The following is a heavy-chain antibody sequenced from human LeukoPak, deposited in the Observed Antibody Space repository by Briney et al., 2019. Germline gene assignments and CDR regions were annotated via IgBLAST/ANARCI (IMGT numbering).Heavy chain of an antibody. V-gene: IGHV1-2*02. CDR2: INPYSGGT. D-gene: IGHD6-19*01. J-gene: IGHJ4*02. Sequence: ASVKVSCKASGYTFTDYYMHWVRQAPGQGLEWMGWINPYSGGTYYAQKFQGRVTMTRNTSISTAYMELSSLRSEDTAVYYCARVGDSSGLSDYWGQGTLVTVSS. CDR1: GYTFTDYY. CDR3: ARVGDSSGLSDY.